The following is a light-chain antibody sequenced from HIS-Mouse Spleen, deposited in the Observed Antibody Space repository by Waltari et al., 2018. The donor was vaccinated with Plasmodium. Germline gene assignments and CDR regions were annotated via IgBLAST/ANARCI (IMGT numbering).Light chain of an antibody. Sequence: SYELHHHPSGSVSLGQPPRITCPGNHLQKKNAYWYQQKSGQAPVRVINEDSKRPSGIPERCSGSSSGTIATLTISGAQVEDEADYYCYSTDSSGNHRVFGGGTKLTVL. CDR1: HLQKKN. CDR2: EDS. V-gene: IGLV3-10*01. J-gene: IGLJ3*02. CDR3: YSTDSSGNHRV.